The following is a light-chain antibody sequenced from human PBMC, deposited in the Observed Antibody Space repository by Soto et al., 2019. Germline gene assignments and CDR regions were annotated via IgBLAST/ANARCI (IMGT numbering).Light chain of an antibody. CDR2: DVS. V-gene: IGLV2-14*03. CDR3: SSYTSSSTYV. J-gene: IGLJ1*01. Sequence: QSALTQPASVSGSPGQSITISCSGTSSDVGGYSYVFWYQHHPGKAPKLMIYDVSNRPSGVSNRFSGSKSGNTASLTLSGLQAEDEADYYCSSYTSSSTYVFGTGTKVTVL. CDR1: SSDVGGYSY.